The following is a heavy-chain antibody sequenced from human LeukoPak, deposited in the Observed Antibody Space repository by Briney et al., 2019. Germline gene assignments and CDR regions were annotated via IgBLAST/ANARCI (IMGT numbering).Heavy chain of an antibody. CDR2: INPSGGST. CDR3: ARVAAEVVGVPGAIGFGWLRRDYYYMDV. J-gene: IGHJ6*03. V-gene: IGHV1-46*01. Sequence: ASVKVSCKASGYTFTSYYMHWVRQAPGEGLEWMGIINPSGGSTSYAQKFQGRVTMARDMSTSTVYMELSSLRSEDTAVYYCARVAAEVVGVPGAIGFGWLRRDYYYMDVWGKGTTVTVSS. D-gene: IGHD2-2*02. CDR1: GYTFTSYY.